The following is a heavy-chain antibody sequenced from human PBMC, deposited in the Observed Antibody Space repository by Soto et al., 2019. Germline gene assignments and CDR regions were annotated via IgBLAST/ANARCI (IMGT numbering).Heavy chain of an antibody. D-gene: IGHD6-19*01. CDR3: ARGGVAGTFFTWFDP. CDR2: IIPIFGTA. Sequence: RASVKVSCKASGGTFSSYAISWVRQAPGQGLEWMGGIIPIFGTANYAQKFQGRVTITADESTSTAYMELSSLRSEDTAVYYCARGGVAGTFFTWFDPWGQGTLVTVSS. J-gene: IGHJ5*02. CDR1: GGTFSSYA. V-gene: IGHV1-69*13.